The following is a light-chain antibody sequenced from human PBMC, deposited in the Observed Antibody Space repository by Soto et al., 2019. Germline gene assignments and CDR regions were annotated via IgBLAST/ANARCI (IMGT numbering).Light chain of an antibody. CDR1: RSVSVY. V-gene: IGKV3-11*01. J-gene: IGKJ4*01. CDR2: DAS. CDR3: QQRDDLIT. Sequence: EIVLTQSPATLSVSPGERATLSCRASRSVSVYLDWYQQKSGQAPRLLIYDASKRATGIPARFSGSGSGTDFTLTISSLEPEDFAGYYCQQRDDLITFGGGTRVDIK.